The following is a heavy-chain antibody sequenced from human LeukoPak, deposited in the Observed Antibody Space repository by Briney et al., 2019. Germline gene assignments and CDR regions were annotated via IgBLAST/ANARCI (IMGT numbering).Heavy chain of an antibody. CDR3: ARVEEQQLVGINWFDP. J-gene: IGHJ5*02. CDR1: GYTFTSYD. D-gene: IGHD6-13*01. CDR2: MNPNSGNT. Sequence: GASVKVSCKASGYTFTSYDINWVRQATGQGLEWMGWMNPNSGNTGYAQKFQGRVTKTRNTSISTAYMELSSLRSEDTAVYYCARVEEQQLVGINWFDPWGQGTLVTVSS. V-gene: IGHV1-8*01.